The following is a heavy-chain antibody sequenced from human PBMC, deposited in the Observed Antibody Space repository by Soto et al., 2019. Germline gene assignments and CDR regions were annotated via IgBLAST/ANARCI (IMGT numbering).Heavy chain of an antibody. CDR3: TKAGGLYDFWSGPLHFDL. CDR2: ISWNSDSI. J-gene: IGHJ4*02. V-gene: IGHV3-9*01. Sequence: EAQLVESGGGLVQPGRSLRLSCAGSGFIFDDFAIHWVRQAPGKGLEWVSGISWNSDSIGYAYSVKGRFTISRDNTKNALYLQMNSLRVEDTALYYCTKAGGLYDFWSGPLHFDLWGQGTLVTVSS. D-gene: IGHD3-3*01. CDR1: GFIFDDFA.